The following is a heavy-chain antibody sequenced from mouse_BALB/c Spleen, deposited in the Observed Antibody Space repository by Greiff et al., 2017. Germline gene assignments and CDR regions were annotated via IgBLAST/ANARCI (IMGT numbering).Heavy chain of an antibody. Sequence: EVKLLESGPSLVKPSQTLSLTCSVTGDSITSGYWNWIRKFPGNKLEYMGYISYSGSTYYNPSLKSRISITRDTSKNQYYLQLNSVTTEDTATYYCARSITTVVATRWYFDVWGAGTTVTVSS. CDR3: ARSITTVVATRWYFDV. J-gene: IGHJ1*01. CDR2: ISYSGST. CDR1: GDSITSGY. V-gene: IGHV3-8*02. D-gene: IGHD1-1*01.